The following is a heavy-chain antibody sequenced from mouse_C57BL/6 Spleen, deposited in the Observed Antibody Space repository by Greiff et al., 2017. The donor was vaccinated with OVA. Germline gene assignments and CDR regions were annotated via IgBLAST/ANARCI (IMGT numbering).Heavy chain of an antibody. CDR2: IYPSDSET. Sequence: QVQLQQPGAELVRPGSSVKLSCKASGYTFTSYWMDWVKQRPGQGLEWIGNIYPSDSETHYNQKFKDKATLTVDKSSSTAYMQLSSLTSEDSAVYYCARSGTGTSACWGQGTLVTVSA. CDR1: GYTFTSYW. J-gene: IGHJ3*01. D-gene: IGHD4-1*01. CDR3: ARSGTGTSAC. V-gene: IGHV1-61*01.